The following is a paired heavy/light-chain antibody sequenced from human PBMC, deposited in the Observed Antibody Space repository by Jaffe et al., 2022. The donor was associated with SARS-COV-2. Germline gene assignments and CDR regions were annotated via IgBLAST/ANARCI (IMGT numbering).Heavy chain of an antibody. Sequence: QVQVVESGGGVVQPGRSLRLSCAASGFTFSNYGMHWVRQAPGKGLEWVAVISYDGSTKYYADSVKGRFTISRDNSKNTLYLQNDSLRAEDTGVYYCAKDTKQKWLAYGMDVWGQGTTVTVSS. CDR2: ISYDGSTK. J-gene: IGHJ6*02. CDR3: AKDTKQKWLAYGMDV. D-gene: IGHD5-18*01. V-gene: IGHV3-30*18. CDR1: GFTFSNYG.
Light chain of an antibody. CDR1: SSDIDTYNF. CDR3: SSYGGTNNFVV. CDR2: EVS. J-gene: IGLJ2*01. V-gene: IGLV2-8*01. Sequence: QSALTQPPSASGSPGQSVTISCTGTSSDIDTYNFVSWYQQHPGKAPKLMIYEVSKRPSGVPDRFSGSKSGNTASLTVSGLQAEDEAEYYCSSYGGTNNFVVFGGGTKLTVL.